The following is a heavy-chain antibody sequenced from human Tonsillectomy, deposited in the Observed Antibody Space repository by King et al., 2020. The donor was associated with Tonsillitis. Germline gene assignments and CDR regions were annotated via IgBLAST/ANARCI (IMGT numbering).Heavy chain of an antibody. CDR2: ISFDGSLK. CDR1: GFTFNTHG. D-gene: IGHD4-17*01. J-gene: IGHJ4*02. Sequence: VQLVESGGGVVQPGRSLRLSCVASGFTFNTHGMHWVRQAPGKGLEWVAVISFDGSLKFSADSVKGRFTISRDKSRNTLYLQMKSLRAENTAVYYCASSGGVYGDYISLWGQGTLVTVSS. V-gene: IGHV3-33*05. CDR3: ASSGGVYGDYISL.